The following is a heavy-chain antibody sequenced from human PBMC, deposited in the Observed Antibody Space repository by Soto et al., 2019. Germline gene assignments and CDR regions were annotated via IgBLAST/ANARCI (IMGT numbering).Heavy chain of an antibody. CDR1: GGSINSYY. CDR2: IYYSGST. V-gene: IGHV4-59*03. J-gene: IGHJ3*02. D-gene: IGHD3-16*01. Sequence: QVQLQESGPGLVKPSETLSLTCTVSGGSINSYYWNWIRQSPGKGLEWIGFIYYSGSTNYNPSLKSRVTISVDTSKNQFSLKLSSVTAADTAVYYCAAYIWGNAFDIWGQGTMVTVSS. CDR3: AAYIWGNAFDI.